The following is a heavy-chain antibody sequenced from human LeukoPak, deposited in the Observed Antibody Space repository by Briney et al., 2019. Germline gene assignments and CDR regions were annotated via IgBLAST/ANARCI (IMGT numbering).Heavy chain of an antibody. CDR2: IYYSGTT. J-gene: IGHJ4*02. CDR3: ARDPWEGPLDY. V-gene: IGHV4-59*12. Sequence: PSETLSLTCTVSGGSISSYYWSWIRQPPGKGLERIGNIYYSGTTYYNPSLKSRVSVSMDTSKNQFSLKLSSVTAADTAVYYCARDPWEGPLDYWGQGTLVTVSS. CDR1: GGSISSYY. D-gene: IGHD1-26*01.